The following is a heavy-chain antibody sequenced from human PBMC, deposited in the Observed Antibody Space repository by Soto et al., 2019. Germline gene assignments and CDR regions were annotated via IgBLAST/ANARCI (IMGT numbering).Heavy chain of an antibody. D-gene: IGHD2-2*01. J-gene: IGHJ6*03. CDR3: ARGVDSYCSSTSCSDAIAYYYYMDV. Sequence: ASVKVSCKASGYTFTSYDINWVRQATGQGLEWMGWMNPNSGNTGYAQKFQGRVTMTRNTSISTAYMELSSLRSEDTAVYYCARGVDSYCSSTSCSDAIAYYYYMDVWGKGTTVTVSS. V-gene: IGHV1-8*01. CDR2: MNPNSGNT. CDR1: GYTFTSYD.